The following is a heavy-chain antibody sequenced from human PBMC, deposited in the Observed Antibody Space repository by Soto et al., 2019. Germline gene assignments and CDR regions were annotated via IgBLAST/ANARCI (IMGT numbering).Heavy chain of an antibody. D-gene: IGHD6-19*01. Sequence: ASVKVSCKASGYSFTNYGITWVRQAPGQGFEWMGWISAYNGNTKYAQKLQGRVTMTTDASTSTAYLELRSLTSDDTAVYYCARDRGVVPPVAGNTHYYYYMDVWGKGTTVTVSS. V-gene: IGHV1-18*01. J-gene: IGHJ6*03. CDR1: GYSFTNYG. CDR2: ISAYNGNT. CDR3: ARDRGVVPPVAGNTHYYYYMDV.